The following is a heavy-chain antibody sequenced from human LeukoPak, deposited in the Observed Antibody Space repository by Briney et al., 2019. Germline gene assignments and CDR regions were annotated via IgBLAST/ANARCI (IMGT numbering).Heavy chain of an antibody. V-gene: IGHV6-1*01. CDR3: AREIEAQTTYCAFDI. CDR1: GDSVSSNSAA. J-gene: IGHJ3*02. Sequence: SQTLSLTCAISGDSVSSNSAAWNWIRQSPSRGLEWLGRTYYRSKWFFNYEVSVRSRITINPDTSKNQFSLQLNSVTPEDTAVYFCAREIEAQTTYCAFDIWGQGTMVAVSS. CDR2: TYYRSKWFF. D-gene: IGHD2-21*01.